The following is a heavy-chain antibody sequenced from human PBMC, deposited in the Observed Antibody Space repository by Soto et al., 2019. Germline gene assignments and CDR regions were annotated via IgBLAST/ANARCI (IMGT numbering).Heavy chain of an antibody. Sequence: QVHLVQSGAEVKKPGSSVKVSCKTSGGSFNNYAVSWVRQAPGPGLEWMGGIIPNFDTPNYAQKFQDRVTIIADESTSTVYMELRSLRSNDTAVYYCAVAMVREILIFESSGMHVWGQGTTVIVSS. CDR3: AVAMVREILIFESSGMHV. D-gene: IGHD3-10*01. CDR1: GGSFNNYA. J-gene: IGHJ6*02. V-gene: IGHV1-69*01. CDR2: IIPNFDTP.